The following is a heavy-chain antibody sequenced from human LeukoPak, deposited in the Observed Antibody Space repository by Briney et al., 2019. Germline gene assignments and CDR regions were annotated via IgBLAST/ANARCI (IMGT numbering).Heavy chain of an antibody. Sequence: GSSVKVSCKASGGTFSSYAISWVRQAPGQGLEWMGGIIPIFGTANYAQKFQGRVTITADESTSTAYMELSSLRSEDTAVYYCARVGGEYSSSGWFDPWGQGTLVTVSS. D-gene: IGHD6-6*01. CDR3: ARVGGEYSSSGWFDP. CDR2: IIPIFGTA. CDR1: GGTFSSYA. V-gene: IGHV1-69*01. J-gene: IGHJ5*02.